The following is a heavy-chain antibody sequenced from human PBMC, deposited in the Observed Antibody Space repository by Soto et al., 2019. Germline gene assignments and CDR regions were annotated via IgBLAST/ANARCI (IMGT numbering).Heavy chain of an antibody. Sequence: PGGSLRLSCAASGFTFSSYGMHWVRQAPGKGLEWVAVISYDGSNKYYADSVKGRFTISRDNSKNTLYLQMSSLRAEDTAVYYCAKGAVEVGHIWGQGTMVTVSS. CDR1: GFTFSSYG. CDR3: AKGAVEVGHI. CDR2: ISYDGSNK. V-gene: IGHV3-30*18. D-gene: IGHD2-21*01. J-gene: IGHJ3*02.